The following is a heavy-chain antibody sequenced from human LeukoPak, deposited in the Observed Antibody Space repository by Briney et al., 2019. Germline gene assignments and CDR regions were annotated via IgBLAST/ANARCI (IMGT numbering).Heavy chain of an antibody. Sequence: GGSLRLFWAVAAFFVSSNYMKWVRQAAGKGLEWGSANHSGGYSGGGPFYADSVKGRFTTSSDSTNNTLFLQMNSLRAEDTAVYYCARDVYGDGYNSFDYWGLGILVTVSS. CDR2: NHSGGYSGGGP. V-gene: IGHV3-66*01. D-gene: IGHD5-24*01. CDR3: ARDVYGDGYNSFDY. J-gene: IGHJ4*02. CDR1: AFFVSSNY.